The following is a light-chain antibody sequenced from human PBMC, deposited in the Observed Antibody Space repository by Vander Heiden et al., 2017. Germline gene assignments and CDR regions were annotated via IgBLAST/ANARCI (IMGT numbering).Light chain of an antibody. CDR1: QRVSRY. CDR3: QQRSNWPPA. V-gene: IGKV3-11*01. J-gene: IGKJ2*01. CDR2: DAS. Sequence: EVVLTQSPATLALVPGERATRSCKASQRVSRYLAWNHQKPGQAPRLLIYDASNRPPGIPARFSGSGSGTDFTLTISSLEPEDFAVYYCQQRSNWPPAFGQGTKLEIK.